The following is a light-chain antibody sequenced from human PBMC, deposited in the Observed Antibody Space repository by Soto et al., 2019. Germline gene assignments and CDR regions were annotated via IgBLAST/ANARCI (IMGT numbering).Light chain of an antibody. CDR1: NIGDLS. CDR3: QVWDSSSDHVV. Sequence: SYELTQPPSVSVAPGQTARLTCGGNNIGDLSVHWYQQRPGQAPVLVVYDDSDRPSGIPERFSGSNSGNTATLTISRVEAGDEADYYCQVWDSSSDHVVFGGGTKVTVL. CDR2: DDS. J-gene: IGLJ2*01. V-gene: IGLV3-21*02.